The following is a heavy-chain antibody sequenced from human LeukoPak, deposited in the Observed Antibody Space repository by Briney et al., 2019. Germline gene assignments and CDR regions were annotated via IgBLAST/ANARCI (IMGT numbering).Heavy chain of an antibody. Sequence: SGGSLRLSCAASGFTFSGFAMSWVRQAPGQGLEWVSAISDNSGNTYYADSVKGRFTISRDNSENTLYLQMNSLRAEDTALYYCSNGRTSSGTLQHDYWGQGTLVTVSS. J-gene: IGHJ4*02. CDR2: ISDNSGNT. CDR3: SNGRTSSGTLQHDY. CDR1: GFTFSGFA. D-gene: IGHD6-19*01. V-gene: IGHV3-23*01.